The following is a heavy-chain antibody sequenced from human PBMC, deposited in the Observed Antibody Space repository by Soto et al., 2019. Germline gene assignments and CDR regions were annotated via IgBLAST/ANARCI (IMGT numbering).Heavy chain of an antibody. J-gene: IGHJ4*02. CDR3: ARDEYSSSSGGFYYFDY. CDR1: GGSISSNY. CDR2: VYNSGST. V-gene: IGHV4-59*01. D-gene: IGHD6-6*01. Sequence: PSETLSLTCTVSGGSISSNYWTWIRQPPGKGLEWIGYVYNSGSTNYNPSLKSRVTISVDTSKNQFSLKLSSVTAADTAVYYCARDEYSSSSGGFYYFDYWGQGTLVTVSS.